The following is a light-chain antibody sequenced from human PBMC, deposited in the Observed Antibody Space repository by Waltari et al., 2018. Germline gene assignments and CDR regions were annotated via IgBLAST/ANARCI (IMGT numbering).Light chain of an antibody. J-gene: IGLJ3*02. Sequence: QTVVTQEPSLSVSPGGTVALTCALTSGSASTTSYATWYQQTPGQPPRALVYKGSSRSSGVPDRFSGSVLGNTVALTITGAQADDEANYYCSLYMGSGIWVFGGGTKLTVL. CDR3: SLYMGSGIWV. CDR2: KGS. V-gene: IGLV8-61*01. CDR1: SGSASTTSY.